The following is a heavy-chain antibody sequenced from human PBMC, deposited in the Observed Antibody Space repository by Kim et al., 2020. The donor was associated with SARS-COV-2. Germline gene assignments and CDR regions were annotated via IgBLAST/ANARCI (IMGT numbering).Heavy chain of an antibody. V-gene: IGHV3-30*18. CDR3: AKDMIHCIGGSCYGSYGLDV. D-gene: IGHD2-15*01. CDR2: ILKDGSDK. CDR1: GFSFSLNG. Sequence: VGSLRLSCAASGFSFSLNGMHWVRQAPGKGLEWVGVILKDGSDKYYGDSVKGRFTMSRDNSKNTLYLQMNSLRPEDTAVYYCAKDMIHCIGGSCYGSYGLDVWGQGTTVTVSS. J-gene: IGHJ6*02.